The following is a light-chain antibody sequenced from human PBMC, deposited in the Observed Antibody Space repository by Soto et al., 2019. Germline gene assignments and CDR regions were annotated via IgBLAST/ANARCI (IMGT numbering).Light chain of an antibody. Sequence: EIVMTQSPGTLSVSPGEGATLSCRASQSVSTNLVWYQQKPDQAPRLLIYGASTTATGMTARFSGSGSGTEFTLTISSLQSEDFAVYYCQQYYTWPRTFGQGTRVEIK. CDR2: GAS. CDR3: QQYYTWPRT. CDR1: QSVSTN. V-gene: IGKV3-15*01. J-gene: IGKJ1*01.